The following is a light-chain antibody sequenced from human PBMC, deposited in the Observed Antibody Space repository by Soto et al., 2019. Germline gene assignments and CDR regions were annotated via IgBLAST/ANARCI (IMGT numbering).Light chain of an antibody. V-gene: IGKV1-39*01. CDR3: HQSYISPPA. CDR1: ESISGY. Sequence: DFPLTQSPSSLSASVGDRVTITCRTSESISGYLSWYQQKAGQPPKLLIFAASSLQNGVPSRFSGRGSGTEYTLTFSSLQADDFATYYCHQSYISPPAFGQGTKVEIQ. CDR2: AAS. J-gene: IGKJ1*01.